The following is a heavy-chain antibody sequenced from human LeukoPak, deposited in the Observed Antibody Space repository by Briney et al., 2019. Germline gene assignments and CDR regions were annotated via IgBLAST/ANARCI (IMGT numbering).Heavy chain of an antibody. CDR2: INHSGST. CDR1: GGSFSGYY. V-gene: IGHV4-34*01. J-gene: IGHJ4*02. D-gene: IGHD6-19*01. CDR3: ARGRGSGGGRFDY. Sequence: SSETLSLTCAVYGGSFSGYYWSWIRQPPGKGLEWIGEINHSGSTNYNPSLKSRVTISVDTSKNQFSLKLSSVTAADTAVYYCARGRGSGGGRFDYWGQGTLVTVSS.